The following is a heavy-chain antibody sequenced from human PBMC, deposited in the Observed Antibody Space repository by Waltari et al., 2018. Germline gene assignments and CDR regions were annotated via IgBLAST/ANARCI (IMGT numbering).Heavy chain of an antibody. Sequence: EVQLVESGGGLVQPGGSLRLSCAASGFTFSSYAMSWVRQAPGKGLEWVSAISGSGGSTYYADSVKGRFTISRDNSKNTLYLQMNSLRAEDTAVYYCAKFPEGVLVIAVAAIDYWGQGTLVTVSS. J-gene: IGHJ4*02. D-gene: IGHD6-19*01. CDR2: ISGSGGST. CDR1: GFTFSSYA. CDR3: AKFPEGVLVIAVAAIDY. V-gene: IGHV3-23*04.